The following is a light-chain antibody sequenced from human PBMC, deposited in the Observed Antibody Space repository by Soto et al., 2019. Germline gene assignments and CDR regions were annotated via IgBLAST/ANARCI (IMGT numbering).Light chain of an antibody. CDR2: DTS. Sequence: QTVVTQEPSLTVSPGGTVTLTCGSSTGAVTSGHYPFWFQQKPGQAPRTLIYDTSNKHSWTPARFSGSLVGGKAALTLAGAQPEDEADYYCLLSYRGVGEVFGGGTKLTVL. V-gene: IGLV7-46*01. CDR1: TGAVTSGHY. CDR3: LLSYRGVGEV. J-gene: IGLJ2*01.